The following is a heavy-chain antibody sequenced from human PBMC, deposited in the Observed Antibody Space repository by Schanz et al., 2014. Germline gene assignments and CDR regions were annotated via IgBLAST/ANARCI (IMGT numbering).Heavy chain of an antibody. CDR3: ARGPSTGAFDI. Sequence: QVQLVQSGAEVKQPGASVKVSCEASGYTFTSYDINWVRQAPGQGLEWMGWMNPNSGNTGYAQKFRGRVTMTRDTSTSTVYMELSSLRSEDTAVYFCARGPSTGAFDIWGQGTMVTVSS. J-gene: IGHJ3*02. CDR1: GYTFTSYD. CDR2: MNPNSGNT. V-gene: IGHV1-8*02.